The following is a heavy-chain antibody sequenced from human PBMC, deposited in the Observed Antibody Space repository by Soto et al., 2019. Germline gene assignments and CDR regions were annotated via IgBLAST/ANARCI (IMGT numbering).Heavy chain of an antibody. J-gene: IGHJ4*02. V-gene: IGHV4-59*11. CDR1: GDSLRNHY. CDR3: ARVSYFRGFDWLFAFDS. CDR2: IFYSGDT. D-gene: IGHD3-9*01. Sequence: PFETLSLTCSVSGDSLRNHYWSWIRQPPGSRLEWLGHIFYSGDTSSYNPSLKSRVSMSVDTSKNQFSLKLRSVSADDTAVYFCARVSYFRGFDWLFAFDSWGQGALVTVSS.